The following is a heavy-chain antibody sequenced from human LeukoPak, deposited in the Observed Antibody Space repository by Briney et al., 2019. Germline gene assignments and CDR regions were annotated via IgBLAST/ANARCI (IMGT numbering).Heavy chain of an antibody. CDR1: GGSISSYY. Sequence: SETLSLTCTVSGGSISSYYWSWIRQPAGKGLEWIGRIYTSGSTNYNPSLKSRVTISVDTSKNQFSLKLSSVTAADTAVYYCARSLYGWERLGYFDYWGQGTLVTVSS. D-gene: IGHD1-26*01. CDR2: IYTSGST. CDR3: ARSLYGWERLGYFDY. V-gene: IGHV4-4*07. J-gene: IGHJ4*02.